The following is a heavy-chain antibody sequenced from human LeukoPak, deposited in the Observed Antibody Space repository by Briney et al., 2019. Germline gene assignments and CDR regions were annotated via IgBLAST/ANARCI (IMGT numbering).Heavy chain of an antibody. CDR2: IHYSGST. CDR3: ARGDGYYFDY. CDR1: GDSISSYY. J-gene: IGHJ4*02. V-gene: IGHV4-59*01. D-gene: IGHD5-24*01. Sequence: PSETLSHTCSVSGDSISSYYWSWIRQPPGKGLEWIGYIHYSGSTDYNPSLESRVTISVDTSKNQFSLQLDSVTAVDTAVYYCARGDGYYFDYWGQGTLVTVSS.